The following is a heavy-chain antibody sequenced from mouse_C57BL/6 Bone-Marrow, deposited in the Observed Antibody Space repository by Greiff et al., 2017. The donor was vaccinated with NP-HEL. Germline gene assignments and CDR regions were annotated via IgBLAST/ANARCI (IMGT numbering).Heavy chain of an antibody. CDR2: ISNLAYSI. V-gene: IGHV5-15*01. Sequence: EVKVVESGGGLVQPGGSLKLSCAASGFTFSDYGMAWVRQAPRKGPEWVAFISNLAYSIYYADTVTGRFTISRENAKNTLYLEMSSLRSEDTAMYYCARGGYPSWFAYWGQGTLVTVSA. CDR3: ARGGYPSWFAY. J-gene: IGHJ3*01. CDR1: GFTFSDYG. D-gene: IGHD2-2*01.